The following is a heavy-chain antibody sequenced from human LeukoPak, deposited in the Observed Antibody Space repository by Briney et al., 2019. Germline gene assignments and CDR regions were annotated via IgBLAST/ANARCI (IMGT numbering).Heavy chain of an antibody. CDR1: GGSISSYY. Sequence: SETLSLTCAVSGGSISSYYWSWIRQPPGKGLEWIGYIYYSGSTNYNPSLKSRVTISVDTSKNQFSLKLSSVTAADTAVYYCARDGAAWSAFDIWGQGTMVTVSS. CDR2: IYYSGST. J-gene: IGHJ3*02. D-gene: IGHD3-3*01. CDR3: ARDGAAWSAFDI. V-gene: IGHV4-59*01.